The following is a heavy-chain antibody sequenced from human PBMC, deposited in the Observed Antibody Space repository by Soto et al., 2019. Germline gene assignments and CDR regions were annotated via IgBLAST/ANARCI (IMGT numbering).Heavy chain of an antibody. D-gene: IGHD3-22*01. CDR3: ARETKRRVVITPSYFDY. V-gene: IGHV1-69*13. Sequence: VASVKVSCKASGGTFSSYAISWVRQAPGQGLEWMGGIIPIFGTANYAQKFQGRVTITADESTSTAYMELSSLRSEDTAVYYCARETKRRVVITPSYFDYWGQGTLVTVSS. CDR2: IIPIFGTA. J-gene: IGHJ4*02. CDR1: GGTFSSYA.